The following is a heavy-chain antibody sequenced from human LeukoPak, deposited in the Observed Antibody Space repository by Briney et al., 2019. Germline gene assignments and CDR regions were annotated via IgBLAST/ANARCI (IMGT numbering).Heavy chain of an antibody. CDR3: ARVVVAATLEFDP. CDR2: ISSSGSTI. CDR1: GFTFSDYY. V-gene: IGHV3-11*01. Sequence: GGSLRPSCAASGFTFSDYYMSWIRQAPGKGLEWVSYISSSGSTIYYADFVKGRFTISRDNAKNSLYLQMNSLRAEDTAVYYCARVVVAATLEFDPWGQGTLVTVSS. J-gene: IGHJ5*02. D-gene: IGHD2-15*01.